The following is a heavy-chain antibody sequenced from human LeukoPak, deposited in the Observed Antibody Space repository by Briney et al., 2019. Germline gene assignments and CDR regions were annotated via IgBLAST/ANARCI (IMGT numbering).Heavy chain of an antibody. CDR1: GGSISGYY. D-gene: IGHD1-7*01. CDR3: ARDRETGGSKGTQDAHWFDP. CDR2: LYYNRGA. V-gene: IGHV4-59*01. Sequence: SETLSLTCTVSGGSISGYYWSWSRQAPGKGVEWIGNLYYNRGAWFKSSLKSRVTASVDTSKNEFSLKLSSVTAADTAVYYCARDRETGGSKGTQDAHWFDPWGQGTLVTVSS. J-gene: IGHJ5*02.